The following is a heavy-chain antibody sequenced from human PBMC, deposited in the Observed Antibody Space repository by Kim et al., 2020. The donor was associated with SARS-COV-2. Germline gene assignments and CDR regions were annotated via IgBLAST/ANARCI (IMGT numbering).Heavy chain of an antibody. J-gene: IGHJ4*02. D-gene: IGHD3-9*01. CDR3: ARHDWGDFDY. Sequence: YTNYSPSCQGHVTISADKSISTAYLQWSSLKASDTAMYYCARHDWGDFDYWGQGTLVTVSS. CDR2: YT. V-gene: IGHV5-10-1*01.